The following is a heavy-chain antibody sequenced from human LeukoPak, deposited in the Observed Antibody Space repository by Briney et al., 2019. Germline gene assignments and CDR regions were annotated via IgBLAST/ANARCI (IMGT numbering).Heavy chain of an antibody. CDR3: AKDHGDYAFFQH. Sequence: GGSLRLSCAASGFTFNNYAMSWVRQAPGKGLEWVSAFTGGGGTTYYAGSVKGRFTISRDNSKNTLYLQMNSLRAEDTAVYYCAKDHGDYAFFQHWGQGTLVTVSS. V-gene: IGHV3-23*01. D-gene: IGHD4-17*01. CDR2: FTGGGGTT. J-gene: IGHJ1*01. CDR1: GFTFNNYA.